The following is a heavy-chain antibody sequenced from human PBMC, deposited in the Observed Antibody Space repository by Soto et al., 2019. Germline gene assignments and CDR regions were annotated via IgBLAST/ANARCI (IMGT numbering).Heavy chain of an antibody. CDR1: GFTFSSYA. V-gene: IGHV3-30-3*01. CDR2: ISYDGSNK. Sequence: QVQLVESGGGVVQPGRSLRLSCAASGFTFSSYAMHWVRQAPGKGLEWVAVISYDGSNKYYADSVKGRFTISRDNSKNTLHLQLNSLRGDEAAVYYCAAPLSEDYYYYGMDVWGQGTTVTVSS. J-gene: IGHJ6*02. CDR3: AAPLSEDYYYYGMDV.